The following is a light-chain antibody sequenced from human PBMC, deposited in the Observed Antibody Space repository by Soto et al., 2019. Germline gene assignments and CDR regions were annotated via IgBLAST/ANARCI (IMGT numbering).Light chain of an antibody. J-gene: IGKJ3*01. CDR3: QKYSSVPV. Sequence: DIQMTQSPTSLSASVGDRVTITCLASQGIRNFVAWYQQNPGKAPKLLIYAASTLQSGVPSRFSGSGSGTDVTLTINSLQPEDVATYSCQKYSSVPVFGPGTKVEIK. CDR2: AAS. CDR1: QGIRNF. V-gene: IGKV1-27*01.